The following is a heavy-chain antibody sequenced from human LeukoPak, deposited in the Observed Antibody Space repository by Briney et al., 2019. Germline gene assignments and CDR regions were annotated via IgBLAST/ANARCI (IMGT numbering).Heavy chain of an antibody. CDR2: LNHSGST. V-gene: IGHV4-34*01. CDR1: GGSFSGYY. J-gene: IGHJ4*02. D-gene: IGHD3-22*01. CDR3: AREILYDSTGYYL. Sequence: SETLSLTCAVYGGSFSGYYWSWICQPPGKGLEWIGELNHSGSTNYNPSLKSRVTISIDTSKNQFSLRLRSVTAADTAVYYCAREILYDSTGYYLWGQGTVVTVSS.